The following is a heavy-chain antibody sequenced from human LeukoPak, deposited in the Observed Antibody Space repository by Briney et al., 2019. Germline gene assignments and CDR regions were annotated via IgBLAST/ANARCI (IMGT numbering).Heavy chain of an antibody. CDR3: ARRAITFGGVIVNDYYYGMDV. V-gene: IGHV3-48*03. CDR2: ISSSGSTI. D-gene: IGHD3-16*02. CDR1: GFTFSSYE. Sequence: GGSLRLSCAASGFTFSSYEMNWVRQAPGKGLEWVSYISSSGSTIYYADSVKGRFTISRDNAKNSLYLQMNSLRAEDTAVYYCARRAITFGGVIVNDYYYGMDVWGKGTTVTVSS. J-gene: IGHJ6*04.